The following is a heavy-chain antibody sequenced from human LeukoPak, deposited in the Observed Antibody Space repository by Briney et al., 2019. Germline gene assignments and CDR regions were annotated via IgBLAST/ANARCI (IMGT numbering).Heavy chain of an antibody. J-gene: IGHJ6*02. CDR2: INSDGSST. CDR1: GFTFSSYW. V-gene: IGHV3-74*01. CDR3: AKDRGSYFVRGMDV. D-gene: IGHD1-26*01. Sequence: GGSLRLSCAASGFTFSSYWMHWVRQAPGKGLVWVSRINSDGSSTSYADSVKGRFTISRDNAKNSLYLQMNSLRAEDTALYYCAKDRGSYFVRGMDVWAKGPRSPSP.